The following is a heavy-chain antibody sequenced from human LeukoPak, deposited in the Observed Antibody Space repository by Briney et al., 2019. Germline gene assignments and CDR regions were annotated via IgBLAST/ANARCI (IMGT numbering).Heavy chain of an antibody. CDR2: ISAYNGNT. Sequence: GASVKVSCKASGYTFTSYDITWVRQAPGQGLEWMGWISAYNGNTNYAQKLQGRVTMTTDTSTSTAYMELRSLRSDDTAVYYCASHMITFGGVIVMDAFDIWGQGTMVTVSS. CDR3: ASHMITFGGVIVMDAFDI. D-gene: IGHD3-16*02. V-gene: IGHV1-18*01. J-gene: IGHJ3*02. CDR1: GYTFTSYD.